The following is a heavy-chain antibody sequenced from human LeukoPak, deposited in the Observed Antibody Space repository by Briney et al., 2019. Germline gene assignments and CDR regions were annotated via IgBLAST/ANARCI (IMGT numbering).Heavy chain of an antibody. D-gene: IGHD6-19*01. CDR1: GYTFTSYY. Sequence: ASVKVSCKASGYTFTSYYMHWVRQAPGQGLEWMGWINPNTGDRNSAQKFQGRVTMTRDTSISTVYMELSRLGPDDTAMYYCAREGWDQRDTAAFDHWGQGTLVTVSS. V-gene: IGHV1-2*02. J-gene: IGHJ4*02. CDR2: INPNTGDR. CDR3: AREGWDQRDTAAFDH.